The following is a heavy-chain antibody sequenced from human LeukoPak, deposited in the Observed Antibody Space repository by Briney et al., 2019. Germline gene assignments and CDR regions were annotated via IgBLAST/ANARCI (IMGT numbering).Heavy chain of an antibody. J-gene: IGHJ2*01. V-gene: IGHV4-31*03. D-gene: IGHD3-10*01. CDR1: GGSISSGGYY. Sequence: SETLSLTCTVSGGSISSGGYYWSWIRQHPGKGLEWLGYIYDSESTYYNPSLKSRVTISVDTSKNQFSLRLSSVTAADTAVYYCARDSGYRAYWYFDLWGRGTLVTVSS. CDR2: IYDSEST. CDR3: ARDSGYRAYWYFDL.